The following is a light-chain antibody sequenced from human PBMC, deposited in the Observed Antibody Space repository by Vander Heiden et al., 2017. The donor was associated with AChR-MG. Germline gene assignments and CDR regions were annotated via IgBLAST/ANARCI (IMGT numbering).Light chain of an antibody. CDR2: AAS. V-gene: IGKV1-9*01. Sequence: IQLTQSPSSLSASVGDRVTITCRASEDSSNCLAWYQQKPVKAPKLLIYAASTGQSGVPSRFSRSGSLTDFTLTISSRPLEHLATYYCQQLNSFPRTFRGGTKAEI. CDR3: QQLNSFPRT. J-gene: IGKJ4*01. CDR1: EDSSNC.